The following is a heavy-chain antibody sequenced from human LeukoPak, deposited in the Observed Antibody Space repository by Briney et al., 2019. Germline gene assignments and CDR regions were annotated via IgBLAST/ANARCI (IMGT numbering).Heavy chain of an antibody. D-gene: IGHD6-19*01. CDR3: AKGLAVAGHFDY. Sequence: ESGGSLRLSSAASGFTFSSHAMSWVRQAPGKGLEWVSAISGSGGSTYYADSVKGRFTISRDKSKNTLYLQMNSLRAEDTAVYYCAKGLAVAGHFDYWGQGTLVTVSS. CDR1: GFTFSSHA. V-gene: IGHV3-23*01. J-gene: IGHJ4*02. CDR2: ISGSGGST.